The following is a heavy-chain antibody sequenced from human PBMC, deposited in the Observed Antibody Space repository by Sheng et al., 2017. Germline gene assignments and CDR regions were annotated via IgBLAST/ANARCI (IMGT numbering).Heavy chain of an antibody. Sequence: QVQLVQSGAEVKKPGSSVKVSCKASGGTFSSYAISWVRQAPGQGLEWMGGIIPIFGTANYAQKFQGRVTITADESTSTAYMELSSLRSEDTAVYYCARGPQQGHSSSKRAFDIWGQGTMVTVSS. D-gene: IGHD6-13*01. CDR1: GGTFSSYA. V-gene: IGHV1-69*13. CDR2: IIPIFGTA. J-gene: IGHJ3*02. CDR3: ARGPQQGHSSSKRAFDI.